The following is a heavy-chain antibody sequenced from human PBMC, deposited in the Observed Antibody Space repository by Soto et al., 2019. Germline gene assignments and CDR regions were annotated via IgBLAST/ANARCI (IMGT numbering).Heavy chain of an antibody. V-gene: IGHV1-18*01. CDR1: GYTFTSYG. Sequence: QVHLVQSGAEVKKPGASVKVSCKGSGYTFTSYGITWVRQAPGQGLEWMGWISAHNGNTGYAQKLQGRVTVTRDTSTSTAYMELRSLRSDDTAVYYCVRGRYGDYWGQGALVTVSS. CDR3: VRGRYGDY. CDR2: ISAHNGNT. D-gene: IGHD1-1*01. J-gene: IGHJ4*02.